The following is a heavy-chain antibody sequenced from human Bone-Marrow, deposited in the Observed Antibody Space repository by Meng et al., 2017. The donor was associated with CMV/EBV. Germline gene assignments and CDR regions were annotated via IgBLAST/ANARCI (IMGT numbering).Heavy chain of an antibody. CDR3: ARAFDTSGYYRYFDY. CDR1: GYTFTSYY. CDR2: ISSSSTYI. Sequence: SCKASGYTFTSYYMHWVRQAPGKGLEWVSAISSSSTYIYYADSVKGRFTISRDNAKDSLYLQMNSLRAEDTAIYYCARAFDTSGYYRYFDYWGQGILVTVSS. J-gene: IGHJ4*02. D-gene: IGHD3-22*01. V-gene: IGHV3-21*01.